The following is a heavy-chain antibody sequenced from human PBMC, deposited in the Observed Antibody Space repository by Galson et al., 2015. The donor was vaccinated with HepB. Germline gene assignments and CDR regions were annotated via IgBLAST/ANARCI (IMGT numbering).Heavy chain of an antibody. CDR1: EFTFSNYR. CDR3: ARDNCTGDSCHFDY. Sequence: SLRLSCAASEFTFSNYRMTWVRQAPGKGLEWVANIKQDGSERYYVESVKGRFTISRDNTKESLYLQMNTLRAEDTAVYYCARDNCTGDSCHFDYWGQGTLVTVSS. J-gene: IGHJ4*02. D-gene: IGHD2-15*01. CDR2: IKQDGSER. V-gene: IGHV3-7*03.